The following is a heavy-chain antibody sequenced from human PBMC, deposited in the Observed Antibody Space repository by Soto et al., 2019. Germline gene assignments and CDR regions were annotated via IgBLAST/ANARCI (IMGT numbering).Heavy chain of an antibody. D-gene: IGHD3-22*01. Sequence: QVQLVQSGAEVKKPGSSVKVSRKASGGTFSSYAISWVRQAPGQGLEWMGGIIPIFGTANYAQKFQGRVTITADESTSTAYMELSSLRSEDMAVYYCARVGYYDSSGYYGEEDYYYGMDVWGQGTTVTVSS. CDR3: ARVGYYDSSGYYGEEDYYYGMDV. V-gene: IGHV1-69*01. CDR1: GGTFSSYA. J-gene: IGHJ6*02. CDR2: IIPIFGTA.